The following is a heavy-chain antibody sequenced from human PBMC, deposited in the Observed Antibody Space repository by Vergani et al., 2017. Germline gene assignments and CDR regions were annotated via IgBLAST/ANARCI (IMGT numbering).Heavy chain of an antibody. J-gene: IGHJ6*04. CDR1: GFTLSDYW. Sequence: EVRLVESGGGLVQPGGSLRLPCATSGFTLSDYWIDWVRQAPGKGLEWVARTRNKARGYSTDYAASVRGRFIVSRDASAKSVSLQMTRLRSDDTAVYFGGTTLKFLDMDVWGKGTTVTVSS. CDR3: GTTLKFLDMDV. V-gene: IGHV3-72*01. D-gene: IGHD3-3*01. CDR2: TRNKARGYST.